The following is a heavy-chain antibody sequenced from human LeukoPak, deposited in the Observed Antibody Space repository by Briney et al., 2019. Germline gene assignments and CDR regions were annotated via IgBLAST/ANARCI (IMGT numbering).Heavy chain of an antibody. D-gene: IGHD4-17*01. J-gene: IGHJ6*02. V-gene: IGHV4-59*01. CDR1: GGSISNYY. CDR2: IYYSGTT. CDR3: AREDPQTTVPEGMDV. Sequence: SDTLSLICTVAGGSISNYYWSWIRQSPGKGLEWIGYIYYSGTTNYNPSLKSRVTISVDTSKNQFSLQLRSVTAADTAVYYCAREDPQTTVPEGMDVWGQGTTVTVSS.